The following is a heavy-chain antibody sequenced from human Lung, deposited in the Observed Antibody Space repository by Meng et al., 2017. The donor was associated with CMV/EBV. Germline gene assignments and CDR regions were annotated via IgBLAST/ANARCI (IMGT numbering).Heavy chain of an antibody. CDR3: ASFPPPGKQWLVTDY. V-gene: IGHV4-4*02. CDR2: IYHSGST. Sequence: QVQVQQSGPGLVQPSGTLSLTSAVSGGSISSSNWCSWVRQPPGKGLEWIGEIYHSGSTNYNPSLKSRVTISVDKSKNQFSLKLSSVTAADTAVYYCASFPPPGKQWLVTDYWGQGTLVTVSS. J-gene: IGHJ4*02. CDR1: GGSISSSNW. D-gene: IGHD6-19*01.